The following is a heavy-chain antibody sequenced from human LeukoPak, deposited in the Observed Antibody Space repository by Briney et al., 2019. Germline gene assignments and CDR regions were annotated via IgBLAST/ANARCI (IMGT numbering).Heavy chain of an antibody. Sequence: SETLSLTCAVYGGSFSGYYWSWIRQPPGKGLEWIGEINHSGSTNYNPSLKSRVTISVDTSKNQFSLKLSSVTAADTAVYYCARESRYYYDSSGYWDAFDIWGQGTMVTVSS. CDR1: GGSFSGYY. CDR3: ARESRYYYDSSGYWDAFDI. D-gene: IGHD3-22*01. V-gene: IGHV4-34*01. J-gene: IGHJ3*02. CDR2: INHSGST.